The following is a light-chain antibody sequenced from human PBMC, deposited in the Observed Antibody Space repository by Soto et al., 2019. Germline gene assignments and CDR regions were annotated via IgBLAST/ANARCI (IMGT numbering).Light chain of an antibody. J-gene: IGKJ4*01. CDR3: QQLSTYPST. V-gene: IGKV1-9*01. CDR2: AAS. CDR1: QDISNY. Sequence: SQLTQSPSSLSASVGDRVTITCRASQDISNYLAWYQQKPGEAPKLLIFAASTLQSGVPSRFSGSGSGTDFTLTISSLQAEDFATYYCQQLSTYPSTFGGGTKVDIK.